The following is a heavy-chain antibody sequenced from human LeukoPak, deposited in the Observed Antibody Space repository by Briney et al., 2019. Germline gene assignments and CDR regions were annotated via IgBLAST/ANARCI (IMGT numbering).Heavy chain of an antibody. CDR1: GFTFSTYG. Sequence: GGTLRLSCAASGFTFSTYGMSWVRQAPGKGLQWVSTIPSGGGTYYADSVKGRFTISRDNAKNSLYLQMNSLRAEDTAVYYCGREGAGYGSGSYGNYFDYWGQGTLVTVSS. J-gene: IGHJ4*02. V-gene: IGHV3-23*01. CDR2: IPSGGGT. CDR3: GREGAGYGSGSYGNYFDY. D-gene: IGHD3-10*01.